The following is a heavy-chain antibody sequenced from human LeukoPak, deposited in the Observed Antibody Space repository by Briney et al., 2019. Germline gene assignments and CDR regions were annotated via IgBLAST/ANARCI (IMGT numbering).Heavy chain of an antibody. V-gene: IGHV1-69*02. CDR3: ARGREDCSSTSCYGDWFDP. CDR1: GGTFSSYT. D-gene: IGHD2-2*01. J-gene: IGHJ5*02. Sequence: SVKVSCKASGGTFSSYTISWVRQAPGQGVEWMGRIIPILGIANYAQKFQGRVTITADKSTSTAYMELSSLRSEDTAVYYCARGREDCSSTSCYGDWFDPWGQGTLVTVSS. CDR2: IIPILGIA.